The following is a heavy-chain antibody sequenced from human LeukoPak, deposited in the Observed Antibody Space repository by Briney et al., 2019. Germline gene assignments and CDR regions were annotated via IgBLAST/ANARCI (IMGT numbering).Heavy chain of an antibody. CDR2: INPNSGGT. V-gene: IGHV1-2*02. J-gene: IGHJ4*02. CDR1: GYTFTGYY. CDR3: ARVSERFGELLGFDY. Sequence: ASVKVSCKASGYTFTGYYMDWVRQAPGQGLEWMGWINPNSGGTNYAQKLQGRVTMTTDTSTSTAYMELRSLRSDDTAVYYCARVSERFGELLGFDYWGQGTLVTVSS. D-gene: IGHD3-10*01.